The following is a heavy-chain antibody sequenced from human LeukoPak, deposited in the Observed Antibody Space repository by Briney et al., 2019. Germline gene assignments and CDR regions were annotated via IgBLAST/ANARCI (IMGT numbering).Heavy chain of an antibody. CDR2: IYSGGST. D-gene: IGHD5-18*01. Sequence: GGPLRLSCVASGFTVSNNYMSWVRQAPGKGLEWVSVIYSGGSTYYADSVKGRFTISRDNSKNTLYLQMNSLRVEDTAVYYCTKDRSYGRSYFDYWGQGTLVTVSS. CDR1: GFTVSNNY. V-gene: IGHV3-66*02. J-gene: IGHJ4*02. CDR3: TKDRSYGRSYFDY.